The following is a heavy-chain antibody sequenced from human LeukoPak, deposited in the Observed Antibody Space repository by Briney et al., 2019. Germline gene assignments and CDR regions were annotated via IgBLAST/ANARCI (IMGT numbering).Heavy chain of an antibody. V-gene: IGHV3-7*01. CDR1: GFTFSTSW. D-gene: IGHD3-3*01. CDR3: AREGQYDFWSGLKWFDP. J-gene: IGHJ5*02. Sequence: GGSLRLSCAASGFTFSTSWMSWVRQAPGKGLEWVANVKHDGSEKNFVDSVKGRFTISRDNANNSLFLQINNVRDEDTATYYCAREGQYDFWSGLKWFDPWGQGTLVTVFS. CDR2: VKHDGSEK.